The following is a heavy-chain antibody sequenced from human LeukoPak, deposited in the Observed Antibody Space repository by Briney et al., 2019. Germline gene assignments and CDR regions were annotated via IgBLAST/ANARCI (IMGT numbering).Heavy chain of an antibody. CDR2: ITPSGGST. V-gene: IGHV1-46*01. CDR1: GYTFTSYY. J-gene: IGHJ6*02. D-gene: IGHD6-6*01. CDR3: ARVQARSSSSRGPYYYGMDV. Sequence: ASVKVSCKASGYTFTSYYMHWVRQAPGQGLEWMGIITPSGGSTSNAQKFQGRVTMTRDTSTSTVYMELSSLRSEDAAVYCCARVQARSSSSRGPYYYGMDVWGQGSTVTVSS.